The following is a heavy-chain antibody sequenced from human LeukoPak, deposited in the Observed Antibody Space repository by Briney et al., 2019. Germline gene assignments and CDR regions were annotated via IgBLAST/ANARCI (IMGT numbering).Heavy chain of an antibody. J-gene: IGHJ6*02. D-gene: IGHD3-10*01. CDR3: ARGQSYGSGPNYYYYGMDV. CDR2: ISYDGSNK. Sequence: PGGSLRLSCAASGFTFSSYAMHWVRQAPGKGLEWVAVISYDGSNKYYADSVKGRFTISRDNSKNTLYLQMNSLRAEDTAVYYCARGQSYGSGPNYYYYGMDVWGQGTTVTVSS. CDR1: GFTFSSYA. V-gene: IGHV3-30-3*01.